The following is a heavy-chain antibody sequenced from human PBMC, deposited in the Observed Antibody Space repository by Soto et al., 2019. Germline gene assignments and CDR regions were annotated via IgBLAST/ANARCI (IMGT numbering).Heavy chain of an antibody. CDR2: ISPYNENK. CDR1: GYTFTSYD. V-gene: IGHV1-18*01. J-gene: IGHJ5*02. Sequence: ASVKVSCKASGYTFTSYDINWVRQAPGQGLEWMGCISPYNENKMYAQKFQGRVTMITDTSTNTVYMELTSLISDDTAVYYCARVPPYVSSWKSFCDLWGQGTLVTVSS. D-gene: IGHD6-13*01. CDR3: ARVPPYVSSWKSFCDL.